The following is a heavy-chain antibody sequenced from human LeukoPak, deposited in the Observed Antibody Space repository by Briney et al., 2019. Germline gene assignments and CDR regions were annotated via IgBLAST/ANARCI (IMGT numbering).Heavy chain of an antibody. CDR2: IYYSGST. CDR1: GGSISSSSYY. CDR3: ASSSSWIFDY. J-gene: IGHJ4*02. V-gene: IGHV4-39*07. Sequence: SETLSLTCTVSGGSISSSSYYWGWIRQPPGKGLEWIGSIYYSGSTYYNPSPKSRVTISVDTSKNQFSLKLSSVTAADTAVYYCASSSSWIFDYWGQGTLVTVSS. D-gene: IGHD6-13*01.